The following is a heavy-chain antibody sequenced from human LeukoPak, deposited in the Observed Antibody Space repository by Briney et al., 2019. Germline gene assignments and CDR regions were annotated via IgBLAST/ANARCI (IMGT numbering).Heavy chain of an antibody. V-gene: IGHV4-38-2*02. D-gene: IGHD3-16*01. J-gene: IGHJ4*02. Sequence: SETLSLTCTVSGYSISSGYYWGWIRQPPGKGLEWIGSIYHTGSTYYNPSLKSRVTISVDTSKNQFSLKLSSVTAADTAVYYCARGRAYGGNFDYWGQGTLVSVSS. CDR2: IYHTGST. CDR3: ARGRAYGGNFDY. CDR1: GYSISSGYY.